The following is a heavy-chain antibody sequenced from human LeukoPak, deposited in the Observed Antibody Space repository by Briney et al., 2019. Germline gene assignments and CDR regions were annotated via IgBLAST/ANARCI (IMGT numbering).Heavy chain of an antibody. Sequence: GGSLRLSCAASGFTFSSYAMNWVRQAPGKGLEWVSTISGSGGSTYYADSVKGRFTISRDNSKNTLYLQMNSLRAEDTAVYYCVKDRNSGGWYGELRDYWGQGTLVTVSS. CDR3: VKDRNSGGWYGELRDY. J-gene: IGHJ4*02. CDR2: ISGSGGST. CDR1: GFTFSSYA. D-gene: IGHD6-19*01. V-gene: IGHV3-23*01.